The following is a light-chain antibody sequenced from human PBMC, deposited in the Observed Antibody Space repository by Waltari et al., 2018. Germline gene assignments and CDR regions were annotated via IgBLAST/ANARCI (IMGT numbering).Light chain of an antibody. CDR1: SSNIGENY. V-gene: IGLV1-47*02. J-gene: IGLJ3*02. CDR2: SDE. CDR3: ATWDDSLSAVV. Sequence: QYVLTQAPSASGTPGQRITISCSGVSSNIGENYVSWYQHFPGAAPNLLIGSDENRPSGVPDRFSGSKSGTAASLAITGLRSEDEADYYCATWDDSLSAVVFGGGTKLTVL.